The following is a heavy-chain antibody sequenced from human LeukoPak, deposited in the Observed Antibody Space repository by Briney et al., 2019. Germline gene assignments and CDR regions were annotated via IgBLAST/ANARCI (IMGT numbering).Heavy chain of an antibody. D-gene: IGHD4/OR15-4a*01. CDR1: GFTFDDYA. Sequence: PGRSLRLSCAASGFTFDDYAMHWVRQAPGKGLEWVSGISWNSGSIGYADSVKGRFTISRDNAKNSLYLQMNSLRAEDTALYYCAKDLRLRSRSYWYFDLWGRGTLVTVSS. V-gene: IGHV3-9*01. CDR2: ISWNSGSI. CDR3: AKDLRLRSRSYWYFDL. J-gene: IGHJ2*01.